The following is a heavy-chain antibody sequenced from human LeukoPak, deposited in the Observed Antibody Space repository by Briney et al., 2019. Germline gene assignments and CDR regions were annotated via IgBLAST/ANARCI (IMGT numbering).Heavy chain of an antibody. CDR2: ISYDGSNK. J-gene: IGHJ4*02. D-gene: IGHD1-26*01. CDR1: GFTFSSYG. V-gene: IGHV3-30*18. CDR3: AKEEQVGAFDY. Sequence: PGRSLRLSCAASGFTFSSYGMHWVRQAPGKGLEWVAAISYDGSNKYYADSVKGRFTISRDNSKNTLYLQMNSLRAEDTAVYYCAKEEQVGAFDYWGQGTLVTVSS.